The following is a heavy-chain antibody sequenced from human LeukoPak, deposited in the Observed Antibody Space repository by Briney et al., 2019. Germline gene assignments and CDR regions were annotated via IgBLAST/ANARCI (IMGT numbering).Heavy chain of an antibody. J-gene: IGHJ6*04. D-gene: IGHD2-2*01. CDR2: INPNSGGT. Sequence: ASVKVSCKASGYTFTGHYMHWVRQAPGQGLEWMGWINPNSGGTNYAQKLQGWVTMTRDTSISTAYMELSRLRSDDTAVYYCARARANCSSTSCYERDYYYGMDVWGKGTTVTVSS. CDR1: GYTFTGHY. CDR3: ARARANCSSTSCYERDYYYGMDV. V-gene: IGHV1-2*04.